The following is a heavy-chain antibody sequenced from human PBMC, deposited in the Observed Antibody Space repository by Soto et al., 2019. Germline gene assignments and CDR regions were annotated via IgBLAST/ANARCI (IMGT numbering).Heavy chain of an antibody. V-gene: IGHV1-69*13. CDR3: ARVRTGRNYFDY. CDR1: GGTFSSYA. CDR2: IIPIFGTA. J-gene: IGHJ4*02. Sequence: GASVKVSCKASGGTFSSYAISWVRQAPGQGLEWMGGIIPIFGTANYAQKFQGRVTITADESTSTAYMELSSLRSEGTAVYYCARVRTGRNYFDYWGQGTLVTVSS. D-gene: IGHD1-1*01.